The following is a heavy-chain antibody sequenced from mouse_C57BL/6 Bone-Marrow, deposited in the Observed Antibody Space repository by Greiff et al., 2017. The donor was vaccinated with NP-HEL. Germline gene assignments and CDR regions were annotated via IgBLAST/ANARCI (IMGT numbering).Heavy chain of an antibody. J-gene: IGHJ2*01. CDR1: GYSITSDY. D-gene: IGHD2-3*01. CDR3: ARYFYATYYYGY. CDR2: ISYSGST. Sequence: VQLQQSGPGLAKPSQTLSLTCSVTGYSITSDYWNWIRKFPGNKLEYMGYISYSGSTYYNPYPKSRNSITRDTSKNQYYLQLNSVTTEDTATYYCARYFYATYYYGYWGQGTTLTVSS. V-gene: IGHV3-8*01.